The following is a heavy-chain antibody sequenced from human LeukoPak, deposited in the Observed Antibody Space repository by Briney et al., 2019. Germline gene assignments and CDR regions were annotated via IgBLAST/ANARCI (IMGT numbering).Heavy chain of an antibody. Sequence: PSETLSLTCTVSGGSISSYYWSWIRQPPGKGLEWIGEINHSGSTNYNPSLKSRVTISVDTSKNQFSLKLSSVTAADTAVYYCARVDRGVILYYYYMDLWGKGTTVTVSS. D-gene: IGHD3-10*01. CDR2: INHSGST. CDR3: ARVDRGVILYYYYMDL. CDR1: GGSISSYY. V-gene: IGHV4-34*01. J-gene: IGHJ6*03.